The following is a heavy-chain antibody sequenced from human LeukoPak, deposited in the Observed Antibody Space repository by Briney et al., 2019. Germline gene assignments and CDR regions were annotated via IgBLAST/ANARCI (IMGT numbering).Heavy chain of an antibody. Sequence: ASVTVSCTASGYTFTSYYMHWVRQAPGQGLEWMGIINPSGGSTSYAQKFQGRVTMTRDTSTSTVYMELSSLRSEDTAVYYCARDSRAARPLGYFDYWGQGTLVTVSS. D-gene: IGHD6-6*01. CDR3: ARDSRAARPLGYFDY. J-gene: IGHJ4*02. V-gene: IGHV1-46*01. CDR2: INPSGGST. CDR1: GYTFTSYY.